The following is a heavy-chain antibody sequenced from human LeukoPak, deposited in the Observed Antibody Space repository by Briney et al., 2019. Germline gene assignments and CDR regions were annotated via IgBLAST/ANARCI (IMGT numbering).Heavy chain of an antibody. Sequence: PGGSLRLSCAASGFSFISYSMNWVRQAPGKGLEWVANIKKDGSEKYYVDSVKGRFTISRDNAKTSLYLQMNSLRAEDTAVYYCARLGFQGNYFDYWGQGTLVTVSS. CDR2: IKKDGSEK. V-gene: IGHV3-7*01. J-gene: IGHJ4*02. D-gene: IGHD3-10*01. CDR3: ARLGFQGNYFDY. CDR1: GFSFISYS.